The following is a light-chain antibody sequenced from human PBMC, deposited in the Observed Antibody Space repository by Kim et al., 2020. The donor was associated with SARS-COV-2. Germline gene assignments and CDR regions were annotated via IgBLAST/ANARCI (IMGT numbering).Light chain of an antibody. CDR3: LSYAVTYTWV. CDR2: DGN. J-gene: IGLJ3*02. V-gene: IGLV2-11*03. Sequence: GESVTSACTGTSSDVGGDNYVAWYQQYPGKAPKVIIYDGNNRPSGVPDRFSGSKSGNTASLTISGLQAEDEADYYCLSYAVTYTWVFGGGTQLTVL. CDR1: SSDVGGDNY.